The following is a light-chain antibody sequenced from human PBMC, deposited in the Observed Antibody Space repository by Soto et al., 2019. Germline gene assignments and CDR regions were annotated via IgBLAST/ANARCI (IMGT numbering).Light chain of an antibody. CDR3: DLYTSSRAYV. Sequence: SALAQPPSASVSPGQSSTISSTVTSSDVGGYNYVSCYQQQTGKAPKLIIDEVSNRPAGFSNRFSGSKSGNTASLTISGLQAEDEADYYCDLYTSSRAYVFGIGTKVTVL. CDR2: EVS. CDR1: SSDVGGYNY. V-gene: IGLV2-14*01. J-gene: IGLJ1*01.